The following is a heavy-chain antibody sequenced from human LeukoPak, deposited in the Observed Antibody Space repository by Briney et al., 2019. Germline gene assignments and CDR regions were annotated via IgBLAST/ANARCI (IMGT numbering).Heavy chain of an antibody. CDR3: AREGGLVQ. Sequence: GASVTVPSTPSVSTFTIYGISWVRHAPGQGLEWMGWISAYNGNTNYAQKLQGRVTLTTDTSTSTAPIGLRSMRSDDTAVYYCAREGGLVQWGQGALVTVSP. J-gene: IGHJ4*02. CDR2: ISAYNGNT. V-gene: IGHV1-18*01. CDR1: VSTFTIYG. D-gene: IGHD6-6*01.